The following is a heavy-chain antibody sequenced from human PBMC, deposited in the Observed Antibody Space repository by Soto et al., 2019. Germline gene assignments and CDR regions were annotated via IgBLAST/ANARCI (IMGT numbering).Heavy chain of an antibody. D-gene: IGHD6-19*01. CDR1: GFTFNSYA. CDR3: AKDRVQWLVRWYFDY. Sequence: EVQLLESGGGLVQPGGSLRLSCAASGFTFNSYAMSWVRQAPGKGLEWVSAISGSGGSTYYADSVKGRFTISRDNSKNTLYLQMNSLRAEDTAVYYCAKDRVQWLVRWYFDYWGQGTLVTVSS. CDR2: ISGSGGST. V-gene: IGHV3-23*01. J-gene: IGHJ4*02.